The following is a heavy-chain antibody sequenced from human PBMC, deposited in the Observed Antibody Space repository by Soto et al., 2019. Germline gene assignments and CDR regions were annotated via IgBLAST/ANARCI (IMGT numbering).Heavy chain of an antibody. CDR1: GFIFSTYG. D-gene: IGHD2-15*01. V-gene: IGHV3-30*18. CDR3: AKSRGGTARDAFDI. CDR2: FSYDGTTE. Sequence: QALLVASGGGVAQPGSSLRISCAASGFIFSTYGIHWVRQAPGKGLEWVALFSYDGTTEKYADPVRGRFSVSRDNSENTVDLHMHSLRPEDTAVYFCAKSRGGTARDAFDIGDQGT. J-gene: IGHJ3*02.